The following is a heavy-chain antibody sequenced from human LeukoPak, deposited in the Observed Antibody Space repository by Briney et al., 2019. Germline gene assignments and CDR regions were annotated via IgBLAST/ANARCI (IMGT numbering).Heavy chain of an antibody. D-gene: IGHD2-21*01. V-gene: IGHV1-2*02. J-gene: IGHJ4*02. Sequence: EASVKVSCKASAYTFSGYYIHWVRQAPGQGLEWMGWINFNSGGKIFAEKFQDGVTMARDTSISTAYMELSRLRSDDTAVYYCARQIVSGSMGCDFWGQGTLVTVSS. CDR3: ARQIVSGSMGCDF. CDR1: AYTFSGYY. CDR2: INFNSGGK.